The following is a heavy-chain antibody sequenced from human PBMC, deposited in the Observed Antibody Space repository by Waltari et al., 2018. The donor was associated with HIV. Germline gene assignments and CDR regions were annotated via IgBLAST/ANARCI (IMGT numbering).Heavy chain of an antibody. CDR3: AREGPLRTGTPLTDGLDL. D-gene: IGHD1-1*01. Sequence: QVQLVQSGTEVKKPGASVKVSCKASGNSFSGYYVHWVRLAPGQGLEGVGWIRTIMGSTCVGPKFLERVTMTSDTAIITIYMELNSRKSDDTAMYFCAREGPLRTGTPLTDGLDLWGQGTMVTVSS. CDR2: IRTIMGST. J-gene: IGHJ3*01. V-gene: IGHV1-2*02. CDR1: GNSFSGYY.